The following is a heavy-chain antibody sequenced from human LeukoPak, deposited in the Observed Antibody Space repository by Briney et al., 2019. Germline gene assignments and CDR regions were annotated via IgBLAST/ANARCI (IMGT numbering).Heavy chain of an antibody. CDR1: GYTFITYG. J-gene: IGHJ5*02. V-gene: IGHV1-18*01. D-gene: IGHD1-26*01. CDR2: ISAYNGNT. CDR3: ARGTGGSYYWFDP. Sequence: ASVTVSCTASGYTFITYGVNWVRQAPGQGLEWMGWISAYNGNTNYAQKLQGRVTMTTDTSTSTAYMELRSLRSDDTAVYYCARGTGGSYYWFDPWGQGALVTVSS.